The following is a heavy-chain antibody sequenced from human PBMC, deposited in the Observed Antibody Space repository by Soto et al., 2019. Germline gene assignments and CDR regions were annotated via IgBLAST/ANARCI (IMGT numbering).Heavy chain of an antibody. V-gene: IGHV1-46*01. J-gene: IGHJ4*02. CDR1: GYTITSYY. Sequence: ASVKVSCKASGYTITSYYMHWVRQAPGQGLEWMGIINPSLGSTSYAQKFQGRVTMTTDKSTSTAYMELSSLRPEDTAVYYCASGGGAKLDYWGQGTLVTVSS. D-gene: IGHD3-16*01. CDR2: INPSLGST. CDR3: ASGGGAKLDY.